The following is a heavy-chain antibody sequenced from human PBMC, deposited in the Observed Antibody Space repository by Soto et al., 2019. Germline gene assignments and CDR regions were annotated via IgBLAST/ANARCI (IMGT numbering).Heavy chain of an antibody. CDR3: ARDQVLGGQQLVSFDY. J-gene: IGHJ4*02. CDR1: GGTFSSYA. V-gene: IGHV1-69*01. CDR2: IIPIFGTA. Sequence: QVQLVQSGAEVKKPGSSVKVSCKASGGTFSSYAISWVRQAPGQGLEWMGGIIPIFGTANYAQKFQGRVTITADESTSTAYMELSSLRSEDSAVYYCARDQVLGGQQLVSFDYWGQGTLVTVSS. D-gene: IGHD6-13*01.